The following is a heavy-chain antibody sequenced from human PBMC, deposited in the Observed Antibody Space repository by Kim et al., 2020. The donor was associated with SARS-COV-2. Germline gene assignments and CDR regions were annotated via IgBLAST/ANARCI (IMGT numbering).Heavy chain of an antibody. CDR3: ARDIWDSGSEREPS. J-gene: IGHJ5*02. CDR1: GFTFTDYF. CDR2: ISSSGSTI. V-gene: IGHV3-11*04. D-gene: IGHD1-1*01. Sequence: GGSLRLSCAASGFTFTDYFMSWIRQAPGKGLEWVAYISSSGSTIFYADSVKGRFIISRDNAMNSLSLQMNSLRAEDTDEYYCARDIWDSGSEREPSWGQGTLVTVSS.